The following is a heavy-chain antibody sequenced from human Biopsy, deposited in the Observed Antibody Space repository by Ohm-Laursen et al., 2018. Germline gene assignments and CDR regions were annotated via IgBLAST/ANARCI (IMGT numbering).Heavy chain of an antibody. CDR1: GFTFSRHG. J-gene: IGHJ4*02. CDR3: ARDSTINTVTTADY. CDR2: IWYDGSNK. V-gene: IGHV3-33*01. D-gene: IGHD4-11*01. Sequence: SLRLSCTASGFTFSRHGMHWVRQAPGKGLEWLAVIWYDGSNKYYGDSVQGRFTTSRDNSKNTVYLQMNSLRAEDTAIYYCARDSTINTVTTADYWGQGTLVTVSS.